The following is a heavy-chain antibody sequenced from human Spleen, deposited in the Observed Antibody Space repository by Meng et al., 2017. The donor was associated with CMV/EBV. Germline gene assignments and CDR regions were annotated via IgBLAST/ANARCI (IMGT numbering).Heavy chain of an antibody. D-gene: IGHD3-22*01. J-gene: IGHJ4*02. V-gene: IGHV3-23*01. CDR1: GFTCSGYA. Sequence: CAVSGFTCSGYAMSWVRQATGKGLEWVADISDSGSRTYYADSVKGRFTISRDNSKNTLYLQMNSLRAEDTAVYYCAKGAYYDSSGYLYWGQGTLVTVSS. CDR3: AKGAYYDSSGYLY. CDR2: ISDSGSRT.